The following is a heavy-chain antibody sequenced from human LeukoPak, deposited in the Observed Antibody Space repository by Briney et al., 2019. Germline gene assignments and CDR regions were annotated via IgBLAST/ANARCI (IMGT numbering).Heavy chain of an antibody. CDR1: GFTFSNYA. CDR2: ITGSGGNR. D-gene: IGHD4-17*01. V-gene: IGHV3-23*01. J-gene: IGHJ1*01. Sequence: PGGSLRLSCAGSGFTFSNYAMIWVRQAPGKGLEWVSAITGSGGNRFYAGSVKGRFTISRDNSRNTLYLQMNSLGGDDTAVYYCAKDPNGDYIGAFDFQRRGQGTQVTVSS. CDR3: AKDPNGDYIGAFDFQR.